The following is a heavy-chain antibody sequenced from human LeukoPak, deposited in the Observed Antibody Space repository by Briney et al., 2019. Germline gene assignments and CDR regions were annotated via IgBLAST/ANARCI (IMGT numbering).Heavy chain of an antibody. Sequence: ASVKVSCKASGYTFTGYFIHWVRQAPGQGLEWRGWINPNSGGTNYAQKFQGRVTMTRDTSISTAYMELSRLRSDDTAVYYCARGEIDYYDSSGYYLPMDVWGKGTTVTVSS. CDR1: GYTFTGYF. CDR2: INPNSGGT. CDR3: ARGEIDYYDSSGYYLPMDV. D-gene: IGHD3-22*01. V-gene: IGHV1-2*02. J-gene: IGHJ6*03.